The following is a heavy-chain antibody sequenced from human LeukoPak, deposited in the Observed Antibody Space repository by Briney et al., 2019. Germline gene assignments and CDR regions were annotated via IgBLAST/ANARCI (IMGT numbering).Heavy chain of an antibody. J-gene: IGHJ4*02. Sequence: PSETLSLTCTVSGGSISSYYWSWIRQPPGKGLEWIGEINHSGSTNYNPSLKSRVTISVDTSKNQFSLKLSSVTAADTAVYYCARRRMGATRRAHFDYWGQGTLVTVSS. CDR2: INHSGST. CDR1: GGSISSYY. D-gene: IGHD1-26*01. CDR3: ARRRMGATRRAHFDY. V-gene: IGHV4-34*01.